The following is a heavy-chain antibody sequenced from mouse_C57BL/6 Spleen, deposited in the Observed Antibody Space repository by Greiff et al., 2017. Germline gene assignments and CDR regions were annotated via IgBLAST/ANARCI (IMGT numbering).Heavy chain of an antibody. Sequence: VQLQQSGPELVKPGASVKISCKASGYTFTDYYMNWVKQSHGKSLEWIGDINPNNGGTSYNQKFKGKATLTVDKSSSTAYMELRSLTSEDSAVYYCARGGGFADWGQGTLVTVSA. CDR2: INPNNGGT. CDR1: GYTFTDYY. CDR3: ARGGGFAD. V-gene: IGHV1-26*01. J-gene: IGHJ3*01.